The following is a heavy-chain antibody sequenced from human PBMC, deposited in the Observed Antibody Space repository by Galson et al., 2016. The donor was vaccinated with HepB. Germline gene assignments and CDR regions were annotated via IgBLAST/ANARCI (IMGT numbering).Heavy chain of an antibody. V-gene: IGHV1-3*01. J-gene: IGHJ6*02. CDR2: INAGNGDT. CDR1: GYTFTSYA. Sequence: SGYTFTSYAIHWVRQAPGQRLEWMGWINAGNGDTKYSQKFQGRATITRDTSATTAYMELSSLRSEDTAVYYCARDYDYVWGSYRTYYYYYGMDVWGQGTTVTVSS. D-gene: IGHD3-16*02. CDR3: ARDYDYVWGSYRTYYYYYGMDV.